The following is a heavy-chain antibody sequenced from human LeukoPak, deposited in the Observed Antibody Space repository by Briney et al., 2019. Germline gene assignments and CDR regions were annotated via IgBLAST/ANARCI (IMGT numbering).Heavy chain of an antibody. V-gene: IGHV4-59*01. CDR3: ARATYGSGGLYAFDI. CDR1: GDSISTYY. D-gene: IGHD3-10*01. J-gene: IGHJ3*02. Sequence: SETLSLTCTVSGDSISTYYWNWIRQPPAKGLKWIGNIHYSGSTNYNPSLKSRVTISVDTSKNQFSLKLSSVTAADTAVYYCARATYGSGGLYAFDIWGQGTMVTVPS. CDR2: IHYSGST.